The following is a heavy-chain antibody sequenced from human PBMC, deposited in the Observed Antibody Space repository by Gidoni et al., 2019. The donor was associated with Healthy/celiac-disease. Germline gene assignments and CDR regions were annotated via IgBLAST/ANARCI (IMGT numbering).Heavy chain of an antibody. CDR2: ISWNSGSI. CDR1: GFTFDDYA. J-gene: IGHJ3*02. D-gene: IGHD3-10*01. Sequence: EVQLVESGGGLVQPGRSLRLSCAASGFTFDDYAMHWVRQAPGKGLEWVSGISWNSGSIGYADSVKGRFTISRDNAKNSLYLQMNSLRAEDTALYYCAKDRITMVQGNAFDIWGQGTMVTVSS. CDR3: AKDRITMVQGNAFDI. V-gene: IGHV3-9*01.